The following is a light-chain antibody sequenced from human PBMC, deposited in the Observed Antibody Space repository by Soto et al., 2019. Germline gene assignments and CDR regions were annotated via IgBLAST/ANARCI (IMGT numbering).Light chain of an antibody. CDR2: GDD. J-gene: IGLJ1*01. CDR1: SSNIGGNS. CDR3: GSWDDSLFAYV. V-gene: IGLV1-51*01. Sequence: QCLLTQPPSVSATRGQRYTISCSGSSSNIGGNSVPWYQQLPGAGPKLLIYGDDQRPSGVPDRFSASKSGTSATLGITGLQTEEEADYYCGSWDDSLFAYVFGTGTKVTVL.